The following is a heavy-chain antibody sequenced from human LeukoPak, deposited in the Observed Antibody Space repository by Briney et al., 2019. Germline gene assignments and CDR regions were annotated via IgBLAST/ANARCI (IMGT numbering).Heavy chain of an antibody. V-gene: IGHV3-7*01. CDR1: GFTFSSYW. D-gene: IGHD6-19*01. Sequence: GGSLRLSCAASGFTFSSYWMTWVRQAPGKGLEWVASINQDGSEKYYVDSVKGRFTISRDNTKNLVYLQINSLRAEDTAVHYCAREGGSSGWYDAFHIWGQGAMVTVSS. J-gene: IGHJ3*02. CDR2: INQDGSEK. CDR3: AREGGSSGWYDAFHI.